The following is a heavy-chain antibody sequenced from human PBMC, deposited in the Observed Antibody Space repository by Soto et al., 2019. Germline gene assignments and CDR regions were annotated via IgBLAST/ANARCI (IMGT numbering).Heavy chain of an antibody. CDR2: IYYIGST. Sequence: QVQLQESGPGLVKPSQTLSLTCTVSGGSISSGGYYWSWIRQHPGKGLEWIGYIYYIGSTYYNPTLKSRVTISVDTSKNQFSLKLSSVTAAYTAVYYCAASCVGCGGFNYYGMDVWGQGTTVNVSS. CDR1: GGSISSGGYY. CDR3: AASCVGCGGFNYYGMDV. V-gene: IGHV4-31*03. D-gene: IGHD2-21*01. J-gene: IGHJ6*02.